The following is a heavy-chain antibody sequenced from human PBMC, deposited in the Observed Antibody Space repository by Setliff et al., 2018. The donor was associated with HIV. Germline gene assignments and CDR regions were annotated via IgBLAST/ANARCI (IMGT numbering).Heavy chain of an antibody. CDR3: TPPPGTY. CDR2: IKSKAYGETT. D-gene: IGHD1-1*01. J-gene: IGHJ4*02. CDR1: GFTFGEYA. V-gene: IGHV3-49*04. Sequence: GGSLCLSCTASGFTFGEYAMSWVRQAPGKGLEWVGIIKSKAYGETTEYAASVKGRFTLSSDDSKSIAYLQMNILKTEDTGVYYCTPPPGTYWGQGTLVTVSS.